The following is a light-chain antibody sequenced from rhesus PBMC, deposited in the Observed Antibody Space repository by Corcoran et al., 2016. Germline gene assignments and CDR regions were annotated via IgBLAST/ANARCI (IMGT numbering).Light chain of an antibody. CDR2: KAS. V-gene: IGKV1-22*01. J-gene: IGKJ2*01. CDR1: QSVSSW. CDR3: QQHNSSPYS. Sequence: DIQMTQSPSSLSASVGDTVTITCRASQSVSSWLAWYQQKPGKAPKLLIYKASNLQSGVPSRFSGSGSGTEFTLTISSLQSEDFATYCCQQHNSSPYSFGQGTKVEI.